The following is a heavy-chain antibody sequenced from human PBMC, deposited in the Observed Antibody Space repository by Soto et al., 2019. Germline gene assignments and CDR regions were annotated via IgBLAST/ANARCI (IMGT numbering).Heavy chain of an antibody. J-gene: IGHJ3*02. CDR2: IYYSGST. V-gene: IGHV4-59*01. CDR1: GGSISSYY. D-gene: IGHD3-22*01. Sequence: QVQLQESGPGLVKPSETLSLTCTVSGGSISSYYWSWIRQPPGKGLEWIGYIYYSGSTNYNPSLKSXXTXSXXTSKNQFSLKLSSVTAADTAVYYCARDRRLAAFDIWGQGTMVTVSS. CDR3: ARDRRLAAFDI.